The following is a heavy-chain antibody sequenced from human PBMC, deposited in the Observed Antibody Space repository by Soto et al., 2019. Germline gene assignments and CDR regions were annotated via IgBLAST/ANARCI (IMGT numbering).Heavy chain of an antibody. J-gene: IGHJ4*02. V-gene: IGHV3-21*01. CDR1: GFSFSSYS. D-gene: IGHD6-13*01. CDR2: ITTGGRFI. CDR3: ARGGSSWPFDL. Sequence: LRLSCAASGFSFSSYSMNWVRQAPGKGLEWISSITTGGRFIWYADSLKGRFTISRDGAKNSLYLQMNSLTAEDTAVYYCARGGSSWPFDLWGQGTLVTVSS.